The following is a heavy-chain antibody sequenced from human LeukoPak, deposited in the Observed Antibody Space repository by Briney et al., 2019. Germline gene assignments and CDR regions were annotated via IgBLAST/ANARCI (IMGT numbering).Heavy chain of an antibody. Sequence: PSETLSLTCTVSGDSLSIYYWRWIRQPPGKEVEWIDYFDYTGSTAYTPSLNGRVAVSLHPTNNQCAQKLRSDTAADTAVYYCARLNGGNWGQGILVTVSS. CDR3: ARLNGGN. D-gene: IGHD4-23*01. CDR2: FDYTGST. CDR1: GDSLSIYY. J-gene: IGHJ4*02. V-gene: IGHV4-59*08.